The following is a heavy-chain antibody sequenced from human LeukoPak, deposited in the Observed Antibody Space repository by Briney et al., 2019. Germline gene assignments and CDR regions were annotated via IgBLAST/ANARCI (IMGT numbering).Heavy chain of an antibody. CDR1: GFTFSRYW. CDR3: ASENYDILTGYYTHFDY. Sequence: PGGSLRLSCAASGFTFSRYWMSWVRQAPGKGLEWVANIKQDGSERCYVDSVRGRFTISRDNAKNSLYLQMNSLRAEDTAVYYCASENYDILTGYYTHFDYWGQGTLVTVSS. D-gene: IGHD3-9*01. J-gene: IGHJ4*02. V-gene: IGHV3-7*01. CDR2: IKQDGSER.